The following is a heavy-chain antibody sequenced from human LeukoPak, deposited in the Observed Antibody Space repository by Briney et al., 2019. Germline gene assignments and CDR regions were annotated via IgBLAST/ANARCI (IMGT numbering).Heavy chain of an antibody. CDR1: GSTFTNSG. CDR3: ASAFFGMRPPYYYYMDV. J-gene: IGHJ6*03. V-gene: IGHV1-18*01. CDR2: ISGYNGNT. Sequence: ASVKVSFKGSGSTFTNSGISWMREAPGQGIECMGLISGYNGNTNYAQKPQGRVTMTTDTSTSTAYMELRSLRSDDTAVYYCASAFFGMRPPYYYYMDVWGKGTTVTVSS. D-gene: IGHD2-8*01.